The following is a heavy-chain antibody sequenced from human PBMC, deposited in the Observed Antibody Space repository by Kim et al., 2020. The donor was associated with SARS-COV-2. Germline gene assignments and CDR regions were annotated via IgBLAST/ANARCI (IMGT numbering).Heavy chain of an antibody. V-gene: IGHV3-21*01. CDR2: ISSSSSYI. Sequence: GGSLRLSCAASGFTFSSYSMNWVRQAAGKGLEWVSSISSSSSYIYYADSVKGRFTISRDNAKNSLYLQMNSLRAEDTAVYYCARTRDSGWSYFDYWGQGTLVTVSS. J-gene: IGHJ4*02. CDR3: ARTRDSGWSYFDY. CDR1: GFTFSSYS. D-gene: IGHD6-19*01.